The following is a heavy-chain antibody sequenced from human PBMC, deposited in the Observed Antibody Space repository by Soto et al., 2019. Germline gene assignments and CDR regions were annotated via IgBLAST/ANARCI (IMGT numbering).Heavy chain of an antibody. CDR1: GGSISSGGYY. CDR2: IYYSGST. J-gene: IGHJ4*02. V-gene: IGHV4-31*03. CDR3: GGGPNYYFFDY. D-gene: IGHD3-10*01. Sequence: SQTLSLTCTVSGGSISSGGYYWSWIRQHPGKGLEWIGYIYYSGSTYYNPSLKSRVTISVDTPKNQFSLRLNSVTAADTAVYYCGGGPNYYFFDYWGKGALVTVYS.